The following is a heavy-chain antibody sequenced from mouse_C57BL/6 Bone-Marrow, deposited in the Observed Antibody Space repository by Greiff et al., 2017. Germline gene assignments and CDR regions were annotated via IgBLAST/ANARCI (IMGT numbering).Heavy chain of an antibody. CDR2: IWRGGST. Sequence: QVQLQQSGPGLVQPSQSLSITCTVSGFSLTSYGVHWVRQSPGKGLEWLGVIWRGGSTDYNAAFMSRLSITKDNSKSQVFFKMNSLQADDTAIYYCAKSAGDYDWAMDYWGQGTSVTVSS. V-gene: IGHV2-5*01. J-gene: IGHJ4*01. D-gene: IGHD2-4*01. CDR3: AKSAGDYDWAMDY. CDR1: GFSLTSYG.